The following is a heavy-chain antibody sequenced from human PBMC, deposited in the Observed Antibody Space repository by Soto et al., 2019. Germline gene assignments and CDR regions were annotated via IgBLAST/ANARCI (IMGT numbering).Heavy chain of an antibody. Sequence: WWSLRLSCSASVFTCSSYGMHWFRQAPGKGLEWVAVISYDGSNKYYADSVKGRFTISRDNSKNTLYLQMNSLRAEDTAVYYCAKDLGALIVGATGGPAFDIWGQGTMVTVSS. CDR1: VFTCSSYG. CDR2: ISYDGSNK. V-gene: IGHV3-30*18. D-gene: IGHD1-26*01. J-gene: IGHJ3*02. CDR3: AKDLGALIVGATGGPAFDI.